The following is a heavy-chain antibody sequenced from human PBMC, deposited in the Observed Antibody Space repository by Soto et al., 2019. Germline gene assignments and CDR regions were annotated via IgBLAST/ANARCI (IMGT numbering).Heavy chain of an antibody. Sequence: PGGSLRLSCAASGFTFSDYYMSWIRQAPGKGLEWVSYISSSSSYTNYADSVKGRFTISRDNAKNSLYLQMNSLRAEDTAVYYCARAGLGYFDWTSSYYYYYGMDVWGQGTTVTVSS. CDR1: GFTFSDYY. V-gene: IGHV3-11*05. CDR3: ARAGLGYFDWTSSYYYYYGMDV. J-gene: IGHJ6*02. CDR2: ISSSSSYT. D-gene: IGHD3-9*01.